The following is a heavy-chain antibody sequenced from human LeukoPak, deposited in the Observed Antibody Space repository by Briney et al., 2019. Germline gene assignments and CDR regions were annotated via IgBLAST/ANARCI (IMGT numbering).Heavy chain of an antibody. V-gene: IGHV3-23*01. J-gene: IGHJ6*02. D-gene: IGHD3-3*01. Sequence: GGSLRLSCAASGFTFSSYAMTWVRQAPGKGLEWVSAITTSGGYYADSVKGRFTISRDTSKNTLYLQMNSLRAEDTAVYYCAKAYYDFWSGYYYYGMDVWGQGTTVTVSS. CDR1: GFTFSSYA. CDR2: ITTSGG. CDR3: AKAYYDFWSGYYYYGMDV.